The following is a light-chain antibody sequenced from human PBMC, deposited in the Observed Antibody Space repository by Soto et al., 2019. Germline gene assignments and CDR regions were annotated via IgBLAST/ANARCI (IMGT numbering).Light chain of an antibody. V-gene: IGKV1-12*01. CDR3: QQANSFPRT. CDR1: QGISSS. Sequence: DIQMTQSPSSVSASVGDRVTITCRASQGISSSLAWYQQKPGKAPNLLIYGASSLQSGVPSRFSGSGSGTDFTLTISSLQPEDSATYHCQQANSFPRTFGQGTKVEIK. J-gene: IGKJ1*01. CDR2: GAS.